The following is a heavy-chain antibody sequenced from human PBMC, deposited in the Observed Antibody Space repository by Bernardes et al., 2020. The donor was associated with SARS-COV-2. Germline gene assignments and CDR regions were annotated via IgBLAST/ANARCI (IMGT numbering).Heavy chain of an antibody. D-gene: IGHD3-3*01. CDR1: GFAFSSYA. V-gene: IGHV3-23*01. Sequence: GGSLRLSCAASGFASGFAFSSYAMNWLRQAPGRGLEWVSHIGGSGGNFYYADSVKGRFTVSRDNSKNTLYLQMNSLRAEDTAVYYCAKVRGYDFWSGPHPFDPWGQGTLVTVSS. CDR2: IGGSGGNF. CDR3: AKVRGYDFWSGPHPFDP. J-gene: IGHJ5*02.